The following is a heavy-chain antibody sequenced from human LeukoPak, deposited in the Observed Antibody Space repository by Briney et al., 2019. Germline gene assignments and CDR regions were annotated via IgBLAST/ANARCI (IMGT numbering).Heavy chain of an antibody. CDR2: IYYSGST. CDR1: GGSISSGGYY. V-gene: IGHV4-31*03. D-gene: IGHD6-19*01. J-gene: IGHJ6*02. Sequence: ASQTLSLTCTVSGGSISSGGYYWSWIRQHPGKGLEWIGYIYYSGSTNYNPSLKSRVTISVDTSKNQFSLKLSSVTAADTAVYYCARLLIAVAGTAGAYYYYGMDVWGQGTTVTVSS. CDR3: ARLLIAVAGTAGAYYYYGMDV.